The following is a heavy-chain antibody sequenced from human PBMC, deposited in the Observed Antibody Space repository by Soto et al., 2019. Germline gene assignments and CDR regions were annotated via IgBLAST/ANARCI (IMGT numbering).Heavy chain of an antibody. Sequence: QVQLVQSGAEVKKPGSSVKVSCKTSGGTFDNSVLSWVRQSPGQGLEWMGGIAPIFGTTTYAQKFQGRVTITADESTSTAYMELTSLRFEDTAVYFCASPPSITHDISDGMDVWGQGTTVTVSS. CDR3: ASPPSITHDISDGMDV. CDR1: GGTFDNSV. J-gene: IGHJ6*02. CDR2: IAPIFGTT. V-gene: IGHV1-69*12.